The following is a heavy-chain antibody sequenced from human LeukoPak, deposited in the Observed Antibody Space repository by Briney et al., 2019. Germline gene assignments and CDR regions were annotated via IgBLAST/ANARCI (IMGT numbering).Heavy chain of an antibody. CDR3: AKDHYYDSSGVLDY. Sequence: HTGGSLRLSCAGSGLSFGFYAMSWVRQAPGKGLEWDPSISGGGAGTYHADSVKGRFTISRDNSKNTLYLQMNSLRAEDTAVYYCAKDHYYDSSGVLDYWGQGTLVTVSS. V-gene: IGHV3-23*01. D-gene: IGHD3-22*01. J-gene: IGHJ4*02. CDR2: ISGGGAGT. CDR1: GLSFGFYA.